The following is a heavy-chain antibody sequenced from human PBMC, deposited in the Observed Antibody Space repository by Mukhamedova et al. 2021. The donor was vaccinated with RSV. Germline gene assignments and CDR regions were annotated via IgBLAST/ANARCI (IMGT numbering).Heavy chain of an antibody. D-gene: IGHD3-10*02. V-gene: IGHV3-48*02. J-gene: IGHJ4*02. Sequence: FTISRDNAKNSLYLQMNGLREDDTAMYYCARDTYVRKDYYFDSWGQGTLVTVSS. CDR3: ARDTYVRKDYYFDS.